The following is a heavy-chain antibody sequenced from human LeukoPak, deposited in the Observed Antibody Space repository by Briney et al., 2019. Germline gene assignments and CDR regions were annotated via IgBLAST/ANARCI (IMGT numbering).Heavy chain of an antibody. CDR1: KFAFNSYS. D-gene: IGHD6-19*01. Sequence: PGGSLRLSCVASKFAFNSYSMNWFRQAPGKGLEWVASITSGSKYIFYGDSVKGRFTISRDNAENSLFLRMNSLRAEDTGVYYCARDEETVAGLNGFDLWGQGTLVTVSS. CDR3: ARDEETVAGLNGFDL. V-gene: IGHV3-21*01. CDR2: ITSGSKYI. J-gene: IGHJ4*02.